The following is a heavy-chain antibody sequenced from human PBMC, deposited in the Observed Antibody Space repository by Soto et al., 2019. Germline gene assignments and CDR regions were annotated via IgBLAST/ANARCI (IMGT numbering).Heavy chain of an antibody. CDR1: AFTFSSYA. Sequence: SLRLTCAASAFTFSSYAMHWVRQAPGKGLEWVAVISYDGSNKYYADSVKGRFTISRDNSKNTLYLQMNSLRAEDTAVYYCARDGPISGWHPIYSYHGMDVWGQGTTVTVSS. V-gene: IGHV3-30-3*01. CDR3: ARDGPISGWHPIYSYHGMDV. J-gene: IGHJ6*02. D-gene: IGHD6-19*01. CDR2: ISYDGSNK.